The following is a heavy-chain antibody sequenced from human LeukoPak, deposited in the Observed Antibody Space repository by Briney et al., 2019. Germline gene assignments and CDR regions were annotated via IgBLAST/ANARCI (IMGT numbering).Heavy chain of an antibody. CDR1: GFTFSDYF. CDR3: ARDSGNYLDAFDI. V-gene: IGHV3-11*04. J-gene: IGHJ3*02. CDR2: ITNNGRKT. Sequence: GGSLRLSCAASGFTFSDYFMGWVRQAPGKGLEWVSYITNNGRKTYYADSMKGRFTISRDNAKNSLFLQMNSLRAEDTAVYYCARDSGNYLDAFDIWGQGTMVTVSS. D-gene: IGHD1-7*01.